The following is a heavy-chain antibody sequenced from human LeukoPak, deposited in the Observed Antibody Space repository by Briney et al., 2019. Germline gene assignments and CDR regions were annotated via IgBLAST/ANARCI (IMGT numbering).Heavy chain of an antibody. V-gene: IGHV4-61*02. CDR1: GGSISSGGYY. CDR3: AREGTYDILTGPI. J-gene: IGHJ3*02. CDR2: IYTSGST. D-gene: IGHD3-9*01. Sequence: SQTLSLTCTVSGGSISSGGYYWSWIRQPAGKGLEWIGRIYTSGSTNYNPSLKSRVTISVDTSKNQFSLKLSSVTAADTAVYYCAREGTYDILTGPIWGQGTMVTVSS.